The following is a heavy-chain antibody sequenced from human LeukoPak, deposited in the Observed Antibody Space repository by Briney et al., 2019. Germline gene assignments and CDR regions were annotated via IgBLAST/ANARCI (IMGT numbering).Heavy chain of an antibody. J-gene: IGHJ5*02. D-gene: IGHD2-15*01. V-gene: IGHV3-48*01. Sequence: GGSLRLSCAASGFTFSSYSMNWVRQAPGKGLEWVSYISSSSSIIYYADSVKGRFTISRDNAKNSLYLQMNSLRAEDTAVYYCARDPVVVVAAPNWFDPWGQGTLVTVSS. CDR3: ARDPVVVVAAPNWFDP. CDR1: GFTFSSYS. CDR2: ISSSSSII.